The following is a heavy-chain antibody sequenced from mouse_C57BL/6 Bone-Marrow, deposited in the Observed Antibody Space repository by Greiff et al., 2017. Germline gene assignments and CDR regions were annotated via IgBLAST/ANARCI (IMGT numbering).Heavy chain of an antibody. CDR1: GYTFTSYW. Sequence: VQLQQPGAELVRPGTSVKLSCKASGYTFTSYWMHWVQQRPGQGLEWIGVIDPSDSYTNYNQKFKGKATLTVDTSSSTAYMQLSSLTSEDSAVYYCLYAWFAYWGQGTLVTVSA. V-gene: IGHV1-59*01. D-gene: IGHD1-1*01. CDR2: IDPSDSYT. J-gene: IGHJ3*01. CDR3: LYAWFAY.